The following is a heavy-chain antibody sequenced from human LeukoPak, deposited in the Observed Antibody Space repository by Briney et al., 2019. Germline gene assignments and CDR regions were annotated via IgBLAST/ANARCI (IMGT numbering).Heavy chain of an antibody. V-gene: IGHV3-7*01. Sequence: GGSLRLSCAASGFTFSNYWMSWVRQARGKGREWVANIKQDGSEKYYVDSVKGRFTISRDNAKNSLYLQMNSLRAEDTALYYCARLEDYDILTGFDYWGQGTLVTVSS. CDR3: ARLEDYDILTGFDY. J-gene: IGHJ4*02. CDR2: IKQDGSEK. D-gene: IGHD3-9*01. CDR1: GFTFSNYW.